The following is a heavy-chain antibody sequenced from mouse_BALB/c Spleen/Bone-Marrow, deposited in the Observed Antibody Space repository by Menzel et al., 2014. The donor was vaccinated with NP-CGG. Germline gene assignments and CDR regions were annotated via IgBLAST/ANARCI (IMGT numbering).Heavy chain of an antibody. D-gene: IGHD3-3*01. CDR1: GFDFSRYW. CDR3: ARRDYYYSMDY. J-gene: IGHJ4*01. CDR2: INPDSRTI. V-gene: IGHV4-1*02. Sequence: DVKLQESGGGLVQPGGSLKLSCAASGFDFSRYWMSWVRQAPGKGLEWIGEINPDSRTINSTPSLKDKFIISRDKGKNTLYLEMSKVRSEDTALYYCARRDYYYSMDYWGQGTSVTVSS.